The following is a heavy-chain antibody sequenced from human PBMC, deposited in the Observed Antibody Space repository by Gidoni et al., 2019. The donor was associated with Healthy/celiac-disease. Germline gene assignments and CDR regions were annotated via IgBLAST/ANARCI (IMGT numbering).Heavy chain of an antibody. D-gene: IGHD3-10*01. CDR2: IIPIFGTA. V-gene: IGHV1-69*06. CDR3: ARVLWFGELSPYYYYYYGMDV. CDR1: GVTFSSYA. J-gene: IGHJ6*02. Sequence: QVQLVQSGAAVKKPGSSVKLSCKASGVTFSSYAISWVRQAPGQGLEWMGGIIPIFGTANYAQKFQGRVTITANKSTSTAYMELSSLRSEDTAVYYCARVLWFGELSPYYYYYYGMDVWGQGTTVTVSS.